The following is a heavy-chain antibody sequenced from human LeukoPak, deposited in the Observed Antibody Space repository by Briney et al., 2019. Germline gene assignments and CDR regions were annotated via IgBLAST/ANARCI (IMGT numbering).Heavy chain of an antibody. Sequence: GGSLRLSCAASGFTFSSYAMSWVRQAPGKGLEWVSAISGSGGSTYYADSVKGRFTISRDNSKNTLYLQMNSLRAEDTVVYYCAKDLYPRRVNYFDYSGQGTLVTVSS. CDR2: ISGSGGST. J-gene: IGHJ4*02. V-gene: IGHV3-23*01. CDR1: GFTFSSYA. D-gene: IGHD5/OR15-5a*01. CDR3: AKDLYPRRVNYFDY.